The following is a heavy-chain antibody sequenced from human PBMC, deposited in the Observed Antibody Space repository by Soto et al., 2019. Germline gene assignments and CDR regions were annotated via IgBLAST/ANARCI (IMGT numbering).Heavy chain of an antibody. CDR3: VRQRNTVITQAYFDY. D-gene: IGHD1-20*01. CDR2: VYYRGRS. Sequence: SETLSLTCTVSGGSVTNSSYYWGWIRQSPGKGLEWIGSVYYRGRSYSKSSVKSRVTISVDTSKNQFSLNLKSVTASDTAVYFCVRQRNTVITQAYFDYCGQGALVTVSS. V-gene: IGHV4-39*01. J-gene: IGHJ4*02. CDR1: GGSVTNSSYY.